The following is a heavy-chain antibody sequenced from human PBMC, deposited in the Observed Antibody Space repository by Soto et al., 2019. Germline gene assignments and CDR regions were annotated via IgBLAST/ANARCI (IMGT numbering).Heavy chain of an antibody. CDR1: GGSISSSSYY. D-gene: IGHD1-26*01. CDR2: IYYSGST. J-gene: IGHJ4*02. V-gene: IGHV4-39*01. CDR3: ARQGLVGATEC. Sequence: QLQLQESGPGLVKPSETLSLTCTVSGGSISSSSYYWGWIRQPPGKGLEWIGRIYYSGSTYYNPSLKSRVTIAVDTSKNQFSLKLSAVTAADTAVYYCARQGLVGATECWGQGTLVTVSS.